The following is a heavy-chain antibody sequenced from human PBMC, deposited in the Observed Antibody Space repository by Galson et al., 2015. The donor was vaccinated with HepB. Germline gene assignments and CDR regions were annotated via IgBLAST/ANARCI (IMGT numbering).Heavy chain of an antibody. D-gene: IGHD6-19*01. CDR2: IWYDGSNK. J-gene: IGHJ4*02. CDR1: GFTFSSYG. CDR3: ARDLTAWGGHSSGALLGY. V-gene: IGHV3-33*01. Sequence: SLRLSCAASGFTFSSYGMHWVRQAPGKGLEWVAVIWYDGSNKYYADSVKGRFTISRDNSKNTLYLQMNSLRAEDTAVYYCARDLTAWGGHSSGALLGYWGQGTLVTVSS.